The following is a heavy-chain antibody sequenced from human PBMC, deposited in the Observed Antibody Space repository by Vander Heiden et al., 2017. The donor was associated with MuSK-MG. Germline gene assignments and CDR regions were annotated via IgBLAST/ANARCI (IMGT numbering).Heavy chain of an antibody. CDR3: AIDIDDCWSPSYYFDY. D-gene: IGHD3-3*01. V-gene: IGHV4-4*07. CDR2: IYTSGST. CDR1: GGSISSYY. Sequence: QVQLQESGPGLVKPSETLSLTCTVSGGSISSYYWSWIRQPAGKGLEWIGRIYTSGSTNYNPSLKSRVTMSVDTSKNQCSLKLSSVTAAETAVYYCAIDIDDCWSPSYYFDYWGQGTMVTVYS. J-gene: IGHJ4*02.